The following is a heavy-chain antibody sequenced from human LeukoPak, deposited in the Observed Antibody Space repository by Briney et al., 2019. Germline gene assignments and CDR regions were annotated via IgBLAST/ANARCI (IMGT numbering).Heavy chain of an antibody. CDR1: GGSISSGDYY. V-gene: IGHV3-23*01. D-gene: IGHD4-23*01. CDR3: AKASTTVVTPFDY. J-gene: IGHJ4*02. CDR2: ISGSGGST. Sequence: ETLSLTCTVSGGSISSGDYYWSWVRQAPGKGLEWVSAISGSGGSTYYADSVKGRFTISRDNSKNTLYLQMNSLRAGDTAVYYCAKASTTVVTPFDYWGQGTLVTVSS.